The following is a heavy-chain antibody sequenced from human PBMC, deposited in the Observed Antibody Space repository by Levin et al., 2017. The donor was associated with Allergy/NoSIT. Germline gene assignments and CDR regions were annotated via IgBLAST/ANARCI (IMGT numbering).Heavy chain of an antibody. CDR2: IIPIFGTA. J-gene: IGHJ4*02. V-gene: IGHV1-69*01. CDR1: GGTFSSYA. CDR3: ARGSHSSGWYPPSDY. Sequence: KISCKASGGTFSSYAISWVRQAPGQGLEWMGGIIPIFGTANYAQKFQGRVTITADESTSTAYMELSSLRSEDTAVYYCARGSHSSGWYPPSDYWGQGTLVTVSS. D-gene: IGHD6-19*01.